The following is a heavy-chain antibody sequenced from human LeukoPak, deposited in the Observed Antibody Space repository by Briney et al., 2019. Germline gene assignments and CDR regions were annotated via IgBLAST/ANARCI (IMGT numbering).Heavy chain of an antibody. D-gene: IGHD3-22*01. J-gene: IGHJ3*01. V-gene: IGHV4-38-2*02. Sequence: PSETLSLTCAVSGYSISSGYYWGWIRQPPGKGLEWIGSIYQSGTTYYSPSLKSRVTIAVDTSKNQFSLRLSSVTAADTAVYYCARDGSYYYDTSGSLSAFDVWGQGTTVTVSS. CDR3: ARDGSYYYDTSGSLSAFDV. CDR1: GYSISSGYY. CDR2: IYQSGTT.